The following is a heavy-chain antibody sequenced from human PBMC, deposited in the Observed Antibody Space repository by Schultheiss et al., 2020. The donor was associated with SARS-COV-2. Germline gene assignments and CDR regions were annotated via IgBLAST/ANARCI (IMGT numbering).Heavy chain of an antibody. D-gene: IGHD3-3*01. J-gene: IGHJ6*02. CDR1: GFTFSSYW. CDR3: ARHFLGRYALDV. Sequence: GESLKISCAASGFTFSSYWMSWVRQAPGKGLEWVANIKQDGSEKYYVDSVKGRFTISRDNAKNSLYLQMNSLRAEDTAVYYCARHFLGRYALDVWGQGTTVTVSS. CDR2: IKQDGSEK. V-gene: IGHV3-7*01.